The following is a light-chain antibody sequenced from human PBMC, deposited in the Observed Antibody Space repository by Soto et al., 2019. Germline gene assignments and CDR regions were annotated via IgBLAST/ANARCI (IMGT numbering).Light chain of an antibody. CDR1: GSDVGGYNY. J-gene: IGLJ2*01. V-gene: IGLV2-14*03. Sequence: QPVLTQPASVSGSPGQSITISCTGTGSDVGGYNYVSWYQQHPGKAPKLVIYDVSDRPSGVSNRFSGSKSGNTASLTISGLQAEDEADYYCNSYTSSSTLVFGGGTKLTVL. CDR2: DVS. CDR3: NSYTSSSTLV.